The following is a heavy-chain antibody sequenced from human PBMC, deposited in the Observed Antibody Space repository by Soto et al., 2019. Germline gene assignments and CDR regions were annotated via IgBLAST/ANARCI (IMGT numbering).Heavy chain of an antibody. CDR3: ARDGGRHSGGIDY. CDR1: GGTFSSYS. CDR2: IIPIFGTA. V-gene: IGHV1-69*01. D-gene: IGHD1-26*01. Sequence: QVQLVQSGAEVKKPGSSVKVSCKASGGTFSSYSINWVRQAPGQGLEWMGEIIPIFGTANYAQKFQGRVTITADESTSTAYMEMSSLRSEDTAVYYCARDGGRHSGGIDYWGQGTRVTVSS. J-gene: IGHJ4*02.